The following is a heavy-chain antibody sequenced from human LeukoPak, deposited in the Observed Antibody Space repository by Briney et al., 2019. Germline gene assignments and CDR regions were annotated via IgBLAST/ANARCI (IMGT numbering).Heavy chain of an antibody. D-gene: IGHD3-10*01. J-gene: IGHJ4*02. CDR1: GFTFSSYA. V-gene: IGHV3-23*01. Sequence: GGSLRLSCAASGFTFSSYAMSWVRQAPGKGLEWVSGISPSGDIAYYADSVKGRFTISRDNSKNTLYLEVISLTAEDTAVYYCAKDDAWLRFGEWSQGTLVTVSS. CDR2: ISPSGDIA. CDR3: AKDDAWLRFGE.